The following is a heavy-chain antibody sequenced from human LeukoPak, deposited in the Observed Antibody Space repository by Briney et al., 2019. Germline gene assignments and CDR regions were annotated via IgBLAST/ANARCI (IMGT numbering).Heavy chain of an antibody. D-gene: IGHD5-12*01. V-gene: IGHV1-69*04. CDR3: AWTIGYSGYETRFDY. CDR2: IIPILGIA. CDR1: GGTFSSYA. J-gene: IGHJ4*02. Sequence: VASVKVSCKASGGTFSSYAISWVRQAPGQGLEWMGRIIPILGIANYAQKLQGRVTMTTDTSTSTAYMELRSLRSDDTAVYYCAWTIGYSGYETRFDYWGQGTLVTVSS.